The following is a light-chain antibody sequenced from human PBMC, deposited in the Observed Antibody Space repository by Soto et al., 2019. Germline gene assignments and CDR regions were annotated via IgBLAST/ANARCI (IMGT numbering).Light chain of an antibody. CDR1: QDIRSW. CDR2: AAS. CDR3: QQYQSHPLT. Sequence: DIQVTQSPSSVSASVGDRVTITCRASQDIRSWLAWYQQKPEKAPKTLISAASTLEGGVPPRFSGSGSGTEFTLTITNLQPEDFATYYCQQYQSHPLTFGGGTKVEIK. V-gene: IGKV1D-16*01. J-gene: IGKJ4*01.